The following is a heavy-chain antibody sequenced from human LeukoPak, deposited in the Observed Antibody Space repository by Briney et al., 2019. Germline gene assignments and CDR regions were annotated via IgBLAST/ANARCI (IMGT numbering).Heavy chain of an antibody. CDR3: ARALRARITGTTASVYGMDV. D-gene: IGHD1-20*01. J-gene: IGHJ6*02. Sequence: PSETLSLTCTVPGGSISSYYWSWIRQPPGKGLGWFGYIYYSGSTNYNPSLKSRVTISVDTSKNQFSLKLSSVTAADTAVYYCARALRARITGTTASVYGMDVWGQGTTVTISS. CDR1: GGSISSYY. CDR2: IYYSGST. V-gene: IGHV4-59*01.